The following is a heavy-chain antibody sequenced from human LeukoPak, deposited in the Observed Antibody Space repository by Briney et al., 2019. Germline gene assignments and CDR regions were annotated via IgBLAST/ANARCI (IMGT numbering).Heavy chain of an antibody. Sequence: GGSLRLSCAASGFTFSSYSMNWVRQAPGKGLEWVSYISSSSSTIYYADSVKGRFTISRDNAKNSLYLRMDSLRAEDTAVYYCARISDTVTTPFDYWGQGTLVTVSS. D-gene: IGHD4-17*01. CDR3: ARISDTVTTPFDY. CDR2: ISSSSSTI. J-gene: IGHJ4*02. CDR1: GFTFSSYS. V-gene: IGHV3-48*01.